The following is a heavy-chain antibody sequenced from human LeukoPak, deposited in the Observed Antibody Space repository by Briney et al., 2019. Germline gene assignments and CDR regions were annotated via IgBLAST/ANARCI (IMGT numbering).Heavy chain of an antibody. D-gene: IGHD1-26*01. CDR2: MSPNSDNR. V-gene: IGHV1-8*01. Sequence: GASVKVSCKASGYTFTSYDINWVRQATGQGLEWMGWMSPNSDNRGYEQKFQGRVTMTMDTSISTAYMELSSLRSEDTAVYYCAREGGGSWGQGTLVTVSS. J-gene: IGHJ4*02. CDR3: AREGGGS. CDR1: GYTFTSYD.